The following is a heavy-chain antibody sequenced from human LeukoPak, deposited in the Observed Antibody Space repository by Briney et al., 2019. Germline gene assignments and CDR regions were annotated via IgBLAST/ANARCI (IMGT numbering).Heavy chain of an antibody. CDR3: ARAYFDWDNWFDP. CDR1: GASISSYY. CDR2: IYYSGST. Sequence: SETLSLTCTVSGASISSYYWSWIRQPPGKGLEWIGYIYYSGSTYYNPSLKSRVTISVDTSKNQFSLKLSSVTAADTAVYYCARAYFDWDNWFDPWGQGTLVTVSS. J-gene: IGHJ5*02. D-gene: IGHD3-9*01. V-gene: IGHV4-59*12.